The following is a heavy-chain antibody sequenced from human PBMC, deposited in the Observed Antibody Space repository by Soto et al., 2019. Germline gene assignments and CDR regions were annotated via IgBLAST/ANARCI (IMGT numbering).Heavy chain of an antibody. D-gene: IGHD3-3*01. CDR3: ARLHPDWEWLLANYYYYGMDV. V-gene: IGHV1-69*01. J-gene: IGHJ6*02. Sequence: QVQLVQSGAEVKKPGSSVKVSCKASGGTFSSYAMSWVRQAPGQGLEWMGGIIAIFGTANYAQKLRGRVTITADESTSTAYMELSSLRSEDTAVYYCARLHPDWEWLLANYYYYGMDVWGQGTTVTVSS. CDR2: IIAIFGTA. CDR1: GGTFSSYA.